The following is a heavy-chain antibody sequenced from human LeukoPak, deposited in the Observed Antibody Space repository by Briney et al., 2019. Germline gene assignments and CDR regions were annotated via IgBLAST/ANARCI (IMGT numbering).Heavy chain of an antibody. D-gene: IGHD3-16*01. CDR3: ARGEMGISIRDY. J-gene: IGHJ4*02. V-gene: IGHV4-59*01. Sequence: LETLSLTCTVSTGSISSYHWSWIRQPPGKGLEWIGCIYYSGNTNYNPSLKSRVTISVDTSKNQFSLKLSSVTAADTAVYYCARGEMGISIRDYWGQGTLVTVSS. CDR1: TGSISSYH. CDR2: IYYSGNT.